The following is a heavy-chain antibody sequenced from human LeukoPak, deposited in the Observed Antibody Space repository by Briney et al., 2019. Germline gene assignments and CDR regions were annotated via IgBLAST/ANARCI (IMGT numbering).Heavy chain of an antibody. D-gene: IGHD1-26*01. V-gene: IGHV3-23*01. Sequence: GGSLRLSCAASGFAFSTYAMSWVRQAPGKGLEWVSSISGSGATTYYADSVKGRSTISRDNSKNSLYLQMNSLRAEDTALYYCARMGESWAFDIWGQGTLVTVSS. CDR2: ISGSGATT. CDR1: GFAFSTYA. J-gene: IGHJ3*02. CDR3: ARMGESWAFDI.